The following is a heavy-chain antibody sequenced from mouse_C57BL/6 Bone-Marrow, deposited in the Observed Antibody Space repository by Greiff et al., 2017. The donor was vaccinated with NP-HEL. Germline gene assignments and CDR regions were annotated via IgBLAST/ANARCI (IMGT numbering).Heavy chain of an antibody. D-gene: IGHD1-1*01. Sequence: EVQGVESGGGLVKPGGSLKLSCAASGFTFSSYAMSWVRQTPEQRLEWVATISAGGSYTYYPDNVKGRFTISRDNAKNNLYLQMSHLKSEDTAMYYCARYSFTVVADYWGQGTTLTVSS. CDR2: ISAGGSYT. CDR1: GFTFSSYA. CDR3: ARYSFTVVADY. V-gene: IGHV5-4*01. J-gene: IGHJ2*01.